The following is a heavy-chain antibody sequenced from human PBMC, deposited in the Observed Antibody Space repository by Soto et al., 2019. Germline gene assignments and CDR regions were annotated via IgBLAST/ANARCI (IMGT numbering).Heavy chain of an antibody. D-gene: IGHD1-26*01. J-gene: IGHJ4*02. Sequence: QVQLVESGGGIVQPGNSLRLSCAASGFTFSNYGMQWFRQAPDKGLEWVAVVSWDGEAEYYADSVTGRFTLSRDDSGDILYLEMMCLSPGDTAVYYCVKEATVKASGHFDSWGEGTLVTVST. V-gene: IGHV3-30*18. CDR3: VKEATVKASGHFDS. CDR2: VSWDGEAE. CDR1: GFTFSNYG.